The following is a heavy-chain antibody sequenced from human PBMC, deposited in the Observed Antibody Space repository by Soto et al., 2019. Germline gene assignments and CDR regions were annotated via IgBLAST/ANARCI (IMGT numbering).Heavy chain of an antibody. CDR1: GGSLSGYY. V-gene: IGHV4-34*01. CDR3: ASYHYLDLWTGSRHYMDV. J-gene: IGHJ6*03. CDR2: INHSGTT. D-gene: IGHD3-9*01. Sequence: QVHLEQWGAGLLNPSETLSLTCAVYGGSLSGYYWSWVRQSPGKGLEWIGEINHSGTTNYNPSLKTLVTISADTSKHQFSLRLSSVTAADSAVYYCASYHYLDLWTGSRHYMDVWGRGTTVTVSS.